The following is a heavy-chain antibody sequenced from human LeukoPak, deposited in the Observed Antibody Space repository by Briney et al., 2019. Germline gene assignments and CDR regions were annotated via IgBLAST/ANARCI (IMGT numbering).Heavy chain of an antibody. CDR3: AKPTDYYDTSGPFDC. Sequence: GGSLRLSCAASGFTFSSYGMYWVRQAPGKGLEWVAFIRFDGSNKQYADSVKGRFTISRDNSKNTLYLQMNSLRAEDTAVYYRAKPTDYYDTSGPFDCWGQGTLVTVSS. CDR1: GFTFSSYG. V-gene: IGHV3-30*02. CDR2: IRFDGSNK. J-gene: IGHJ4*02. D-gene: IGHD3-22*01.